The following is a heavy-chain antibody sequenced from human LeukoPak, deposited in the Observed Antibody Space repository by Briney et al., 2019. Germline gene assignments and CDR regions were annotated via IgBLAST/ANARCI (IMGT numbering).Heavy chain of an antibody. CDR2: VLYSGTT. CDR1: GASISDSPYY. Sequence: SETLSLTCDVSGASISDSPYYWGWIRQSPGKGLEWIGCVLYSGTTHYNPSLKNRVSVSVDTSKNQFSLDLRSVTAADTALYYCARHDFGVYDFSAFDIWGQGTLIRVSS. D-gene: IGHD5/OR15-5a*01. CDR3: ARHDFGVYDFSAFDI. J-gene: IGHJ3*02. V-gene: IGHV4-39*01.